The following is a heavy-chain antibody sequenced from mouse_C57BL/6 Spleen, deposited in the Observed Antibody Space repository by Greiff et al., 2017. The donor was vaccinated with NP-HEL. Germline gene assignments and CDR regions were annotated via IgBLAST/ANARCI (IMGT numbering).Heavy chain of an antibody. Sequence: EVHLVESGGGLVQPKGSLKLSCAASGFTFNTYAMHWVRQAPGKGLEWVARIRSKSSNYATYYADSVKDRFTISRDDSQSMLYLQMNNLKTEDTAMYYCVRDYYGSSYSPSYYAMDYWGQGTSVTVSS. CDR1: GFTFNTYA. J-gene: IGHJ4*01. D-gene: IGHD1-1*01. CDR3: VRDYYGSSYSPSYYAMDY. CDR2: IRSKSSNYAT. V-gene: IGHV10-3*01.